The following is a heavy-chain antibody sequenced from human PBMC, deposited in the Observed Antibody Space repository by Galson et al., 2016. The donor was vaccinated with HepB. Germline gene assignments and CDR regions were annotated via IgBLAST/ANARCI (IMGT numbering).Heavy chain of an antibody. CDR1: GFTFDEYA. J-gene: IGHJ3*01. D-gene: IGHD5/OR15-5a*01. CDR2: IRSDSDTI. Sequence: LRLSCAASGFTFDEYAMHWVRQVPGKGLEWVSGIRSDSDTIGYADSVKGRFTISRDNAKNSLYLQMNSLRAEDTALYYCAKSLLRSSVYDGFGFWGQGTMVTVSS. V-gene: IGHV3-9*01. CDR3: AKSLLRSSVYDGFGF.